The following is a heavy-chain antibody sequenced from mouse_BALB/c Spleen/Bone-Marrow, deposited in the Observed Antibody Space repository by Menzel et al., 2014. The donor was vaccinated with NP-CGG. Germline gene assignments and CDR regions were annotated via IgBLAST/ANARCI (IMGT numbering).Heavy chain of an antibody. CDR1: GFNIKDTY. V-gene: IGHV14-3*02. CDR2: IDPANGNT. J-gene: IGHJ1*01. D-gene: IGHD4-1*01. Sequence: VQLQQSGAELVKPGASVKLPCTASGFNIKDTYMHWVKRRPEQGLEWIGRIDPANGNTKYDPKFQGKATITADTSSNTAYLQLSSLTSEDTAVYYCARAGRGRYFDVWGAGTTVTVSS. CDR3: ARAGRGRYFDV.